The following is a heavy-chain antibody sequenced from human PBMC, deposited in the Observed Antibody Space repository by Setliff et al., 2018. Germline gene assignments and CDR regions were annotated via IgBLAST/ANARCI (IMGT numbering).Heavy chain of an antibody. CDR3: ARMSGFQYMDV. CDR2: VYDSGTT. Sequence: SETLSLTCTVPGGSISSISYYWGWIRQPPGKGLEWIGTVYDSGTTYYNPSLKSRVTISLDTSKNQFSLSLSSVTAADTAVYYCARMSGFQYMDVWGKGTTVTVSS. J-gene: IGHJ6*03. CDR1: GGSISSISYY. V-gene: IGHV4-39*07. D-gene: IGHD3-3*01.